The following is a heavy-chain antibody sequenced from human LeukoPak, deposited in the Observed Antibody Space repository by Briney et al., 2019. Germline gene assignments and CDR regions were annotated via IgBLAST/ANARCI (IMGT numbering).Heavy chain of an antibody. Sequence: ASVKVSCKPSGYTFTAYYIHWVRQAPGQGLEWMGWINPNSAGTYYAQKFQGRVTMTRDTSITKAYMDLSSLISDDTAVYYCARARHTVYDAFDIWGRGTMVAVSS. J-gene: IGHJ3*02. CDR3: ARARHTVYDAFDI. D-gene: IGHD4-11*01. V-gene: IGHV1-2*02. CDR2: INPNSAGT. CDR1: GYTFTAYY.